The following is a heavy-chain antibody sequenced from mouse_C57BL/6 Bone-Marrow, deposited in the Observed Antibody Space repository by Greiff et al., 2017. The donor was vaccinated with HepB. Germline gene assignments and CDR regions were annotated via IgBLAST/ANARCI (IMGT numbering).Heavy chain of an antibody. Sequence: VQLQQSGAELVRPGASVKLSCKASGYTFTDYYINWVKQRPGQGLEWIARIYPGSGNTYYNEKFKGKATLTAEKSSSTAYMQLSSLTSEDSAVYFCARWPSMATTGGYYAMDYWGQGTSVTVSS. V-gene: IGHV1-76*01. CDR1: GYTFTDYY. CDR3: ARWPSMATTGGYYAMDY. J-gene: IGHJ4*01. CDR2: IYPGSGNT. D-gene: IGHD2-2*01.